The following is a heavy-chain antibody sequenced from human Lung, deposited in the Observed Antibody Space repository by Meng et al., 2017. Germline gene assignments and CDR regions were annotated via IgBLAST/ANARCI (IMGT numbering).Heavy chain of an antibody. CDR2: INHSGST. V-gene: IGHV4-34*01. J-gene: IGHJ4*02. CDR3: ARGPTTMAHDFDY. D-gene: IGHD4-11*01. CDR1: GGSFSDYY. Sequence: QGPRQQWGAGLLKPSETLSLTCVVSGGSFSDYYWSWIRQSPGKGLEWIGEINHSGSTNYNPSLESRATISVDTSQNNLSLKLSSVTAADSAVYYCARGPTTMAHDFDYWGQGTLVTVSS.